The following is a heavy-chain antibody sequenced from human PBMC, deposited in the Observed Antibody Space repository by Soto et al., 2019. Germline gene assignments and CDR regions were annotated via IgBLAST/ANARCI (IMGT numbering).Heavy chain of an antibody. D-gene: IGHD6-13*01. J-gene: IGHJ6*02. CDR1: GYSFTSYW. V-gene: IGHV5-51*01. CDR3: ARNTLGYSSSPFTFTASYYYYGMDV. CDR2: IYPGDSDT. Sequence: GESLKISCKGSGYSFTSYWIGWVRQMPGKGLEWMGIIYPGDSDTRYSPSFQGQVTISADKSISTAYLQWSSLKASDTAMYYCARNTLGYSSSPFTFTASYYYYGMDVWGQGTTVTVSS.